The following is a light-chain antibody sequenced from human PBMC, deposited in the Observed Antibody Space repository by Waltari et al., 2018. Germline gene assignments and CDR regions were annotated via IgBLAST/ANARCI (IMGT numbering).Light chain of an antibody. CDR1: SLSSYY. V-gene: IGLV3-19*01. CDR3: HSRDASGVGGS. CDR2: DKN. Sequence: SSELTQDPAVSVAMGQTVRITCQGDSLSSYYPIWYQQRPGQAPILVMYDKNNRPSGVPDRFSGSSSDNTASLTITGAQAEDEASYYCHSRDASGVGGSFGGGTKLTVL. J-gene: IGLJ2*01.